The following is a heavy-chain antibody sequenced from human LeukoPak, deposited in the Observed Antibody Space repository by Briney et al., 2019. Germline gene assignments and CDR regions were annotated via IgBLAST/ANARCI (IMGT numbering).Heavy chain of an antibody. Sequence: GGSLRLSCAASGFTFSDIWMSWVRQAPGKGLEWVGRIKSNVDGGARDYAAPVKGRFTISRDDPKNTLYLQMSRLKTEDTGVYYCTTDGVDFWSGYYIGNYWGQGTLVAASS. J-gene: IGHJ4*02. V-gene: IGHV3-15*01. CDR1: GFTFSDIW. D-gene: IGHD3-3*01. CDR2: IKSNVDGGAR. CDR3: TTDGVDFWSGYYIGNY.